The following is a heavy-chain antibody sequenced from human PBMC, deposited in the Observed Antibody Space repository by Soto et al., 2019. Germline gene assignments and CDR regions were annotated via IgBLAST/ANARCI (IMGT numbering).Heavy chain of an antibody. Sequence: QVQLVQSGAEMTKPGASVKVSCQTSGYTFSHYGISWVRQAPGQGLAWLAWISPYNGDTKYVQGLQGSITVPTDTSTRTSYLELRSLRSDVTAFYYCARGGAAARTYNWFDPWGQGTLVTVS. CDR1: GYTFSHYG. CDR3: ARGGAAARTYNWFDP. V-gene: IGHV1-18*04. J-gene: IGHJ5*02. CDR2: ISPYNGDT. D-gene: IGHD6-6*01.